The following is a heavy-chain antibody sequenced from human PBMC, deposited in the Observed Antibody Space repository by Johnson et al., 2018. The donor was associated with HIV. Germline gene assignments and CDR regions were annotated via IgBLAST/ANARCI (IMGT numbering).Heavy chain of an antibody. J-gene: IGHJ3*02. D-gene: IGHD4-17*01. V-gene: IGHV3-20*04. Sequence: EVQLVESGGGVVRPGGSLRLSCAASGFTFDDYDMSWVRQAPGKGLEWVSGINWNGGSTGYADSVKGRFTISRDNAKNSLYLQMNSLRAEDTALYYCARVRAYGDFDSGAFDIWGQGTMVTVSS. CDR3: ARVRAYGDFDSGAFDI. CDR1: GFTFDDYD. CDR2: INWNGGST.